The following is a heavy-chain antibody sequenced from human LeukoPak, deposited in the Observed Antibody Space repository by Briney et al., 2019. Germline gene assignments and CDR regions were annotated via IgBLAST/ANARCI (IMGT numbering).Heavy chain of an antibody. CDR1: GYTFTGYY. J-gene: IGHJ6*02. CDR3: ARNNSGLEGIFYYYYYGMDV. Sequence: GASVKVSCKASGYTFTGYYMHWVRQAPGQGLEWMGWINPNSGGTNYAQKFQGRVTMTRDTSISTAYMELSRLRSDDTAVYYCARNNSGLEGIFYYYYYGMDVWGQGTTVTVSS. D-gene: IGHD1/OR15-1a*01. V-gene: IGHV1-2*02. CDR2: INPNSGGT.